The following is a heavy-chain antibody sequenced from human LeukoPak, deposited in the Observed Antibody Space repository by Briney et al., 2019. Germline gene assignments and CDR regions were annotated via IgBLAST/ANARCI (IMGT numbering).Heavy chain of an antibody. CDR2: IRYDGSNK. CDR1: GFTFSSYG. J-gene: IGHJ6*03. CDR3: AKGVLPGQGYYYMDV. D-gene: IGHD3-10*01. V-gene: IGHV3-30*02. Sequence: GGSLRLSCAASGFTFSSYGMHWVRQAPGKGLEWVAFIRYDGSNKYYADSVKGRFTISRDNSKNTLYLQMNSLRAEDTAVYYCAKGVLPGQGYYYMDVWGKGTTVTISS.